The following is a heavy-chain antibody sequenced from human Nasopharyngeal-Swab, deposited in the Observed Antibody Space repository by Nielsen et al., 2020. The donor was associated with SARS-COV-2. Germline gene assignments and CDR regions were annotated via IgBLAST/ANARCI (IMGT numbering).Heavy chain of an antibody. Sequence: SETLSLTCTVSGGSISSYYWSWIRPPPGKGLEWIGYIYYSGSTNYNPSLKSRVTISVDTSKNQFSLKLSSVTAADTAVYYCARGQDSGYDYDYYYGMDVWGQGTTVTVSS. CDR3: ARGQDSGYDYDYYYGMDV. V-gene: IGHV4-59*13. D-gene: IGHD5-12*01. CDR1: GGSISSYY. J-gene: IGHJ6*02. CDR2: IYYSGST.